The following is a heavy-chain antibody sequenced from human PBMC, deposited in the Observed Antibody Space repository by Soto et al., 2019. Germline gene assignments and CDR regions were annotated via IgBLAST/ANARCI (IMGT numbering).Heavy chain of an antibody. J-gene: IGHJ4*02. V-gene: IGHV1-46*01. D-gene: IGHD2-21*02. CDR2: VNPSGGHT. CDR1: GDTFTDYY. Sequence: QVQLMQSGAEVKKPGASVKVSCKASGDTFTDYYIHWVRQAPGQGLEWMGTVNPSGGHTTYAQHFLGRVTMTRDTPTRTLYMELTSLTSDDTAIYYCARGGHVVVVTAALDYWGQGTLVTVSS. CDR3: ARGGHVVVVTAALDY.